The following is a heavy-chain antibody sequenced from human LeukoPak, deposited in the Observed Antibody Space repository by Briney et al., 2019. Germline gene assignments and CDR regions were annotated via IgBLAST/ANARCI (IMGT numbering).Heavy chain of an antibody. CDR2: ITWNGGIT. J-gene: IGHJ4*02. V-gene: IGHV3-20*04. CDR3: ARSVVNNPFDS. Sequence: GGSLRLSCAASGFPFDNYGMAWVRQAPGKGLEWVPGITWNGGITAYADSVKGRFTISRDNAKNSLSLQMNSPRAEDTAVYYCARSVVNNPFDSWGQGTLVTVSS. CDR1: GFPFDNYG. D-gene: IGHD3-22*01.